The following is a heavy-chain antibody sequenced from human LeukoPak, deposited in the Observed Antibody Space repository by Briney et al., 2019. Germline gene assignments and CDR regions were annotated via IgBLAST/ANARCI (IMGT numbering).Heavy chain of an antibody. CDR1: GGSISSYY. V-gene: IGHV4-59*01. CDR2: IYYSGST. D-gene: IGHD1-1*01. CDR3: ARDGPPSGDFGI. J-gene: IGHJ3*02. Sequence: SETLSLTCTVSGGSISSYYWSWIRQPPGKGLEWIGYIYYSGSTNYSPSLRSRVTISVDTSKNQFSLKLSSVTAADTAVYYCARDGPPSGDFGIWGQGTMVTVSS.